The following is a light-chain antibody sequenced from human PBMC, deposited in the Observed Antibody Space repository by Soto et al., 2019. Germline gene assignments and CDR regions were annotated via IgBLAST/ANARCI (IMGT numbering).Light chain of an antibody. V-gene: IGKV1-17*01. Sequence: DIPMTQSPSSLSASVGDRGTSTCRASQSIVTYLNWYLQKPGKAPKLLIYAASNLQSGVPSRFSGSGSGTEFTLTISSLQPEDFATYYCLQHNSYPRTFGQGTKVDIK. CDR1: QSIVTY. J-gene: IGKJ1*01. CDR3: LQHNSYPRT. CDR2: AAS.